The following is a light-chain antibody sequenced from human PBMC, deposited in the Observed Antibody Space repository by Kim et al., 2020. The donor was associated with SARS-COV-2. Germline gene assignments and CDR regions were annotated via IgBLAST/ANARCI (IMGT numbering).Light chain of an antibody. CDR2: GAS. Sequence: ASVGDRVTITCRASQDIKNDLGWYQQKPGKVPKGLIFGASSLRGGVPSRFSGSGFGTEFTLTISSLQPEDFATYYCQQFNSYPLTFGGGTKVDIK. V-gene: IGKV1-17*01. J-gene: IGKJ4*01. CDR1: QDIKND. CDR3: QQFNSYPLT.